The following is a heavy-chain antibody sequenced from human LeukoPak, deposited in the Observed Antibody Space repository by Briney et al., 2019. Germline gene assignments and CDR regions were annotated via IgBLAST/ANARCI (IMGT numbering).Heavy chain of an antibody. D-gene: IGHD2-15*01. CDR1: GYTFTTYA. V-gene: IGHV1-3*01. CDR3: ARGYCSGGGCSNWFDP. CDR2: INAGNGNT. J-gene: IGHJ5*02. Sequence: ASVKVSCKASGYTFTTYAMHWVRQAPGQRLEWMGWINAGNGNTQYSQKFQGRVTFTRDTSASTAYMEVISLRSEDTAVYYCARGYCSGGGCSNWFDPWGQGMLVTVSS.